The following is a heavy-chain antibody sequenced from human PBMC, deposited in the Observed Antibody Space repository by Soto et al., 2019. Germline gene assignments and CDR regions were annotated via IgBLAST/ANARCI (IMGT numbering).Heavy chain of an antibody. V-gene: IGHV1-18*01. CDR3: ATRSPAFDY. CDR1: GYTFTSYG. Sequence: QVQLVQSGPEVKKPGASVKVSCKTSGYTFTSYGISWVRQAPVQGLEWRGWITTDKGKTTYAQRFQGRVTMTTDTSTSTAYMELRSLRSDDTAVYYCATRSPAFDYWGQGTLVTVSS. J-gene: IGHJ4*02. CDR2: ITTDKGKT.